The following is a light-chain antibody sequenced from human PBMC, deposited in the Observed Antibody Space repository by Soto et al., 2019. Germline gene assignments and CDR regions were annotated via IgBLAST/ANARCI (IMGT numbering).Light chain of an antibody. CDR3: SSYAGSNNWV. Sequence: QSALTQPPSASGSPGQSVTISCTGTSSDVGDYNYVSWYQQYPGKAPKLMIYEVSKRPSGVPDRFSGSKSGNTASLTVSGLQAEDGADYYCSSYAGSNNWVFGGGTKLTVL. V-gene: IGLV2-8*01. CDR2: EVS. J-gene: IGLJ3*02. CDR1: SSDVGDYNY.